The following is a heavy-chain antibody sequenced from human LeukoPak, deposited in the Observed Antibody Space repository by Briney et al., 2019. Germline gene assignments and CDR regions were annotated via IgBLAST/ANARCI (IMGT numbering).Heavy chain of an antibody. V-gene: IGHV3-48*04. Sequence: GESLRLSCAASGFTFSSYSMNWVRQAPGKGLEWVSYISSSSSTIYYADSVKGRFTISRDNAKNSLYLQMNSLRAEDTAVYYCARLRATTVVGDFDYWGQGTLVTVSS. J-gene: IGHJ4*02. D-gene: IGHD4-23*01. CDR3: ARLRATTVVGDFDY. CDR2: ISSSSSTI. CDR1: GFTFSSYS.